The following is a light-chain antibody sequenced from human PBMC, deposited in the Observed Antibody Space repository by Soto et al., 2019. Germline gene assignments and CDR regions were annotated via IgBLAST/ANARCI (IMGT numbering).Light chain of an antibody. Sequence: DIQMTQSPSTLSGYVGDRVTITCRASQTISSWLAWYQQKPGKAPKLLIYKASTLKSGVPSRFSGSGSGTEFTLTISSLQPDDFATYYCQQYNSYSPLTFGGRAKAAIK. J-gene: IGKJ4*01. CDR3: QQYNSYSPLT. CDR2: KAS. V-gene: IGKV1-5*03. CDR1: QTISSW.